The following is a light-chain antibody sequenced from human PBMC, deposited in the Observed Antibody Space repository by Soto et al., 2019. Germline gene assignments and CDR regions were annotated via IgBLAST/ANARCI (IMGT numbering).Light chain of an antibody. CDR2: DVS. CDR3: SSYASSNTLL. J-gene: IGLJ2*01. Sequence: QSVLTQPASVSGSPGQSITISCTGTSSDVGGYNFVSWYQQHPGKAPKLMIYDVSNRPSGVSNRFSDSKSGNTASLTISGLQAEDEADYYCSSYASSNTLLFGGGTKLTVL. CDR1: SSDVGGYNF. V-gene: IGLV2-14*03.